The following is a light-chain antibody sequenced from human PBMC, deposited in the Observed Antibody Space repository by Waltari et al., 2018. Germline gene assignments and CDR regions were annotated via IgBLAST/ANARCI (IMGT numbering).Light chain of an antibody. V-gene: IGLV3-1*01. Sequence: SYELTQPPSVSVSPGQTASITCSGDKLGDKYACWYRQKPGQSPVLVIYQDSKRPAGIPGRFYDSNSGNTATRTISGTQAMDEADYYCQAWDSSLVVFGGGTKLTVL. J-gene: IGLJ2*01. CDR1: KLGDKY. CDR2: QDS. CDR3: QAWDSSLVV.